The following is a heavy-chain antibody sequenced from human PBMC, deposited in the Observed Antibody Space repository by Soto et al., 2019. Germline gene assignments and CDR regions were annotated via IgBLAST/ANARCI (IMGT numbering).Heavy chain of an antibody. CDR1: GGTFSSYA. J-gene: IGHJ4*02. CDR2: IIPIFGTA. V-gene: IGHV1-69*13. CDR3: ARGGTVSRREPFDY. D-gene: IGHD3-16*01. Sequence: GASVKVSCKASGGTFSSYAISWVRQAPGQGLEWMGGIIPIFGTANYAQKFQGRVTITADESTSTAYMELSSLRSEDTAVYYCARGGTVSRREPFDYWGQGTLVTVSS.